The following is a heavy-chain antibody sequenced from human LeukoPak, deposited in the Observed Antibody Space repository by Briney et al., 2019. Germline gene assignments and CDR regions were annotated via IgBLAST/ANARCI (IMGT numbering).Heavy chain of an antibody. CDR2: IIPIFGTA. V-gene: IGHV1-69*06. Sequence: SVKVSCKASGYTFTGYYMHWVRQAPGQGLEWMGGIIPIFGTANYAQKFQGRVTITADKSTSTAYMELSSLRSEDTAVYYCARARYYDFWSGYYGNYYMDVWGKGTTVTVSS. CDR1: GYTFTGYY. J-gene: IGHJ6*03. CDR3: ARARYYDFWSGYYGNYYMDV. D-gene: IGHD3-3*01.